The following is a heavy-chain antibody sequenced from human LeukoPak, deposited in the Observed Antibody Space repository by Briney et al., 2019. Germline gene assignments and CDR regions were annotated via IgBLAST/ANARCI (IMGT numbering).Heavy chain of an antibody. D-gene: IGHD2-2*01. J-gene: IGHJ4*02. CDR2: INPSSGVT. Sequence: ASVKVSCKASGYTLTSYGISWARQAPGQGLEWMGWINPSSGVTNYAQNFQGRVTMTRDASINTAYMELNSLTSDDAAMYYCAKDAFSGFSSSYNMDSWGQGTLVTVSS. CDR3: AKDAFSGFSSSYNMDS. CDR1: GYTLTSYG. V-gene: IGHV1-2*02.